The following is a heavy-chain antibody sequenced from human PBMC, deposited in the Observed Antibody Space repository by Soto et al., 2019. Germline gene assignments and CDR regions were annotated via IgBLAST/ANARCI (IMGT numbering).Heavy chain of an antibody. V-gene: IGHV1-18*01. CDR3: ARDWYPRFDP. CDR1: GYTFSSYG. D-gene: IGHD6-13*01. CDR2: INPSSGET. J-gene: IGHJ5*02. Sequence: QIRLVQSGGEGRTPGASVKVSCKASGYTFSSYGITWVRQAPGQGLEWLGWINPSSGETNYAQKFQGRVTVTTDTSTTTGYMELRNLPFEDTAVYYCARDWYPRFDPWGQGTLVTVSS.